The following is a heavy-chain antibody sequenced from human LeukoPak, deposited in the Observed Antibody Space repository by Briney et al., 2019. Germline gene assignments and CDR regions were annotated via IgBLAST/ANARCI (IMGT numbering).Heavy chain of an antibody. Sequence: GASVKASCKASGGTFSSYAISWVRQAPGQGLEWMGGIIPIFGTANYAQKFQGRVTITADESTSTAYMELSSLRSEDTAVYYCARGARVGRWWGYWGQGTLVTVSS. CDR1: GGTFSSYA. D-gene: IGHD4-23*01. CDR3: ARGARVGRWWGY. V-gene: IGHV1-69*13. CDR2: IIPIFGTA. J-gene: IGHJ4*02.